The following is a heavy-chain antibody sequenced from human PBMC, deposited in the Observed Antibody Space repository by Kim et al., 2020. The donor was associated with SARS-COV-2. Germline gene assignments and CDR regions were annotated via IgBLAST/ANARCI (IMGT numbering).Heavy chain of an antibody. J-gene: IGHJ6*03. V-gene: IGHV1-3*01. CDR3: ARDRYGYSYYYMDV. D-gene: IGHD5-18*01. Sequence: SQKFQGRVTITRDTSASTAYMELSSLRSEDTAVYYCARDRYGYSYYYMDVWGKGTTVTVSS.